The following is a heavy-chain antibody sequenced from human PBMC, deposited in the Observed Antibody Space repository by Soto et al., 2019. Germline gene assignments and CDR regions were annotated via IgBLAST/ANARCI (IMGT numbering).Heavy chain of an antibody. CDR1: GYTFTGYY. D-gene: IGHD4-17*01. V-gene: IGHV1-2*04. CDR2: INPNSGGT. CDR3: ARLRGGTTVTTPDKDYYYGMDV. Sequence: ASVKVSCKASGYTFTGYYMHWVRQAPGQGLEWMGWINPNSGGTNYAQKFQGWVTMTRDTSISTAYMELSRLRSDDTAVYYCARLRGGTTVTTPDKDYYYGMDVWGQGTTVTVSS. J-gene: IGHJ6*02.